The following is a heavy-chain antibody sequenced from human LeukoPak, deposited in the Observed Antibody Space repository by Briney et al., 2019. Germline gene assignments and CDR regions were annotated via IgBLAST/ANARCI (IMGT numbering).Heavy chain of an antibody. CDR3: AKVKGSSWSFSPTTCGTDV. V-gene: IGHV3-23*01. CDR1: GFTFSSYA. D-gene: IGHD6-13*01. Sequence: TGGSLRLSCAASGFTFSSYAMSWVRQAPGKGLEWVSAISGSGGSTYYADSVKGRFTISRDNSKNTLYLQMNSLRAEDTAVYYCAKVKGSSWSFSPTTCGTDVWGQGTTVTVSS. J-gene: IGHJ6*02. CDR2: ISGSGGST.